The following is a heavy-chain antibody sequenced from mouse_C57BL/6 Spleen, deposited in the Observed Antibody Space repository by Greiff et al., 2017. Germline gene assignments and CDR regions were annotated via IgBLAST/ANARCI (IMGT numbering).Heavy chain of an antibody. Sequence: VKLQESGPVLVKPGASVKMSCKASGYTFTDYYMNWVKQSHGKSLEWIGVINPYNGGTSYNQKFKGKATLTVDKSSSTAYMELNSLTSEDSAVYYCASTTVEGYFDYWGQGTTLTVSS. CDR2: INPYNGGT. J-gene: IGHJ2*01. D-gene: IGHD1-1*01. V-gene: IGHV1-19*01. CDR1: GYTFTDYY. CDR3: ASTTVEGYFDY.